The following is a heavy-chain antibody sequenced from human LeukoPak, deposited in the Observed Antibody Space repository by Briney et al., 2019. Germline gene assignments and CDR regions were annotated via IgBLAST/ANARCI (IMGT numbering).Heavy chain of an antibody. J-gene: IGHJ4*02. CDR2: INPNSGGT. D-gene: IGHD3-22*01. Sequence: GASVKVSCKTSGYTFTGYYMHWVRQAPGQGLEWMGWINPNSGGTNYPQKFQGRVTRTRDTSITTPYMELSSLRSDDTAVYYCARAGVRYYYDSSGYYLDFDFWGQGPLVSVSS. V-gene: IGHV1-2*02. CDR3: ARAGVRYYYDSSGYYLDFDF. CDR1: GYTFTGYY.